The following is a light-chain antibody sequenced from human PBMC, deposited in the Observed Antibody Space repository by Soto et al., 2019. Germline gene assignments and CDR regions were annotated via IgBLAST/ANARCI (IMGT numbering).Light chain of an antibody. V-gene: IGLV2-14*01. J-gene: IGLJ3*02. CDR3: SSYTSSSTRV. CDR2: EVS. CDR1: SSYVGGYNY. Sequence: QSALTQPASVSGSPGQSITISCTGTSSYVGGYNYVSWYQQHPGKAPKLMIYEVSNRPSGVSNRFSGSKSGNTASLTISGLQAEDEADYYCSSYTSSSTRVFGGWTKVTVL.